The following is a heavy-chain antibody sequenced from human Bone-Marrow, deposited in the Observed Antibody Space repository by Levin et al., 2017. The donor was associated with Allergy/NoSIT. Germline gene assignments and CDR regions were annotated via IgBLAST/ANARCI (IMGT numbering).Heavy chain of an antibody. Sequence: SETLSLTCAVYGGSFSGYYWSWIRQPPGKGLEWIGEINHSGSTNYNPSLKSRVTISVDTSKNQFSLKLSSVTAADTAVYYCAIEVQGVLGAFDIWGQGTMVTVSS. CDR3: AIEVQGVLGAFDI. J-gene: IGHJ3*02. V-gene: IGHV4-34*01. D-gene: IGHD3-10*01. CDR1: GGSFSGYY. CDR2: INHSGST.